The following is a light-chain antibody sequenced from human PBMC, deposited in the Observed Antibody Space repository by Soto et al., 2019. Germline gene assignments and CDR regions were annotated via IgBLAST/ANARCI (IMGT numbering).Light chain of an antibody. V-gene: IGKV3-15*01. J-gene: IGKJ4*01. CDR2: GAS. CDR3: QQYNNRPPLT. Sequence: EIVMTQSTATLSVSPGERATLSCRASQSVGSKLAWYQQKPGQAPRLLIYGASTRATGVPARFSGSGSGTEFTLTISSLQSEDFAVYYCQQYNNRPPLTFGGGTKVDI. CDR1: QSVGSK.